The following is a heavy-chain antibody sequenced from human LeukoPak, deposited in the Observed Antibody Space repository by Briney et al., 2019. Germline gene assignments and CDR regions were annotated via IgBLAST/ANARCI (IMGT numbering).Heavy chain of an antibody. CDR3: ATQDSGSYYYFAY. CDR1: GGSISSSSYY. J-gene: IGHJ4*02. CDR2: IYYSGST. V-gene: IGHV4-39*01. Sequence: SETLSLTCTVSGGSISSSSYYWGWIRQPPGKGLEWIGSIYYSGSTYYNPSLKSRVTISVDTSKNQFSLKLSSVTAADTAVYYCATQDSGSYYYFAYWGQGTLVTVSS. D-gene: IGHD1-26*01.